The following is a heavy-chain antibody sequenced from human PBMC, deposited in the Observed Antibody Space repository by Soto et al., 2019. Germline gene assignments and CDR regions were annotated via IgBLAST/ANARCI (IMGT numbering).Heavy chain of an antibody. Sequence: PSETLSLTCTVSGGSISSYYWSWIRQPPGKGLEWIGYIYYSGSTNYNPSLKSRVTISVDTSKNQFSLKLSSVTAADTAVYYCARLNRGTARGILWFDPWGQGTLVTVSS. D-gene: IGHD5-18*01. CDR1: GGSISSYY. V-gene: IGHV4-59*08. CDR2: IYYSGST. CDR3: ARLNRGTARGILWFDP. J-gene: IGHJ5*02.